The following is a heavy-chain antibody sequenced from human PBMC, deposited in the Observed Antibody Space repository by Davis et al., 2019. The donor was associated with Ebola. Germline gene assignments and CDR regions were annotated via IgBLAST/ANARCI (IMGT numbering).Heavy chain of an antibody. D-gene: IGHD2-21*01. Sequence: SQTLSLTCTVSGGSISSGGYYWSWIRQHPGKGLEWIGYIYYSGSTYYNPSLKSRVTISVDTSKNQFSLKLSSVTAADTAVYYCARVKWQLRVGGGEAFDIWGQGTMVTVSS. J-gene: IGHJ3*02. CDR2: IYYSGST. V-gene: IGHV4-31*03. CDR1: GGSISSGGYY. CDR3: ARVKWQLRVGGGEAFDI.